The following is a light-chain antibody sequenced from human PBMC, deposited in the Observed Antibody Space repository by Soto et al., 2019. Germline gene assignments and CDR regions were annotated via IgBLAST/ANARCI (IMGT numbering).Light chain of an antibody. CDR2: WAS. V-gene: IGKV4-1*01. J-gene: IGKJ4*01. CDR1: QSVLYSSNNKNY. CDR3: EQYYSTRLT. Sequence: DIVMTQSPDSLAVSLGERATINCKSSQSVLYSSNNKNYLAWYQQKPGQPPNLLIDWASTRESGVPDRLGGSGSGTDFTLTISSLQAEDVAVYYCEQYYSTRLTFGGGTKVEIK.